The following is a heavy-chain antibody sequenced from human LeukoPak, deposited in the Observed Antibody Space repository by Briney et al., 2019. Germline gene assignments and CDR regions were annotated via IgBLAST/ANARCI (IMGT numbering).Heavy chain of an antibody. CDR1: GGSISSSSYY. CDR3: ARLAVKYYYGSGSPPRAFDY. V-gene: IGHV4-39*01. D-gene: IGHD3-10*01. Sequence: SETLSLTCTVSGGSISSSSYYWGWIRQPPGKGLEWIGSIYYSGSTYYNPSLKNRVTISVDTSKNQFSLKLSSVTAADTAVYYCARLAVKYYYGSGSPPRAFDYWGQGTLVTVSS. J-gene: IGHJ4*02. CDR2: IYYSGST.